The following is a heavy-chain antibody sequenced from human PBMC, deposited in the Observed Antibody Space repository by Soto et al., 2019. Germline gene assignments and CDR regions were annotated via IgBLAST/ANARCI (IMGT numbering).Heavy chain of an antibody. V-gene: IGHV1-18*04. CDR3: ARDRMELRGSVWFDP. Sequence: VQLVQSGAEVKKPGASVKVSCKASGYTFTSYGISWLRQAPGQGLEWMGWISGYNGNTNYAQELQGRVTMTTDTSTSTAYMELRSLRSDDTAVYFCARDRMELRGSVWFDPWGQGPLVTVSS. D-gene: IGHD1-7*01. CDR1: GYTFTSYG. CDR2: ISGYNGNT. J-gene: IGHJ5*02.